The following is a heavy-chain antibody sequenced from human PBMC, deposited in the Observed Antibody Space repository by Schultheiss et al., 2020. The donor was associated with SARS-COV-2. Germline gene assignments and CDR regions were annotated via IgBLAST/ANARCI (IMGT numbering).Heavy chain of an antibody. V-gene: IGHV1-69*13. CDR2: IIPIFGAP. CDR3: ARPGAGGLLHNYYMDV. J-gene: IGHJ6*03. Sequence: SVKVSCKVSGGTFSSNGMSWVRQAPGQGLEWMGGIIPIFGAPNYAQKFQGRVTITADASTSTGYMELSSLRSEDTAIYYCARPGAGGLLHNYYMDVWGKGTTVTVSS. CDR1: GGTFSSNG. D-gene: IGHD2-15*01.